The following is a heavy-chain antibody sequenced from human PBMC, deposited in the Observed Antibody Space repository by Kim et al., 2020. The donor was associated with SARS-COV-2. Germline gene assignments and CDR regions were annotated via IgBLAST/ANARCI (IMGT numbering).Heavy chain of an antibody. Sequence: ASVKVSCKASGYTFTSYAMHWVRPAPGQRLEWMGWINAGNGNTKYSQKFQGRVTITRDTSASTAYMELSSLRSDDTAVYYCARRELLWFGESRPFDYWGQGTLVTVSS. J-gene: IGHJ4*02. D-gene: IGHD3-10*01. V-gene: IGHV1-3*01. CDR3: ARRELLWFGESRPFDY. CDR1: GYTFTSYA. CDR2: INAGNGNT.